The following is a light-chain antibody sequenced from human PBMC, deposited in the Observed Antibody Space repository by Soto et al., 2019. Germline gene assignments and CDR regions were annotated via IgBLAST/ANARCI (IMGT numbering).Light chain of an antibody. Sequence: QSVLTQPPSVSAAPGQKVTISCSGSSSNIGNNYVSWYQQLPGTAPKLLIYENNKQPSGIPDRFSGSKSGTSATLGITGLQTGDEADYYCGTWDSSLSAYVFGTGTKLTVL. CDR1: SSNIGNNY. CDR3: GTWDSSLSAYV. CDR2: ENN. J-gene: IGLJ1*01. V-gene: IGLV1-51*02.